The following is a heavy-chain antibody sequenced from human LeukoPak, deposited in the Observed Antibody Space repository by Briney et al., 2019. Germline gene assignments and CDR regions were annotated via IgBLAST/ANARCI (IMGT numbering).Heavy chain of an antibody. J-gene: IGHJ4*02. CDR3: ARDLIGGWYDY. CDR1: GYSISSGYY. Sequence: SETLSLTCAVSGYSISSGYYWGWIRQPPGKGLEWIGTIYHSGSTYYNPSLKSRVTISVDTSKNQFSLKLSSVTAADTAVYYCARDLIGGWYDYWGQGTLVTASS. V-gene: IGHV4-38-2*02. CDR2: IYHSGST. D-gene: IGHD6-19*01.